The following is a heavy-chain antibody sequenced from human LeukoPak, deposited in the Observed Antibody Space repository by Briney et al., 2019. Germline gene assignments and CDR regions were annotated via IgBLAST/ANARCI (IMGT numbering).Heavy chain of an antibody. J-gene: IGHJ4*02. V-gene: IGHV3-15*01. D-gene: IGHD3-22*01. CDR3: TTGERDSSGYYEDY. CDR1: GFTFSNAW. Sequence: GGSLRLSCAASGFTFSNAWMSWVRQAPGKGLEWVGRIKSKTDGGTTDYAAPVKGRFTISRDDSKNTLYLQTNSLKTEDTAVYYCTTGERDSSGYYEDYWGQGTLVTVSS. CDR2: IKSKTDGGTT.